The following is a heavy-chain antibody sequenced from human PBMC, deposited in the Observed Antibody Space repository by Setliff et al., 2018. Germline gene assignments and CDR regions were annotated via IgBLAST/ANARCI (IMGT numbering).Heavy chain of an antibody. J-gene: IGHJ5*02. D-gene: IGHD3-10*01. CDR3: ARTSTYVLGSGSYWDRWFDP. CDR2: IYYTGKT. Sequence: LSLTCTVSGDSLSGDNYFWSWIRHLPGKGLQWLGHIYYTGKTYYNPSLKSRLEMSVDTSKREFALRLSSVTAADTAVYYCARTSTYVLGSGSYWDRWFDPWSQGTLVTV. CDR1: GDSLSGDNYF. V-gene: IGHV4-31*03.